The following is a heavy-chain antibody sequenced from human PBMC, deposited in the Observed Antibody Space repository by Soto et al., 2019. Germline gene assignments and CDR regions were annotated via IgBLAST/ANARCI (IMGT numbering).Heavy chain of an antibody. V-gene: IGHV3-21*01. CDR3: ARGPPAAIFGWFDP. Sequence: GGSLRLSCAASGFTFSSYSMNWVRQAPGKGLEWVSSISSSSSYIYYADSVKGRFTISRDNAKNSLYLQMNSLRAEDTAVYYCARGPPAAIFGWFDPWGQGTLVTVSS. CDR2: ISSSSSYI. D-gene: IGHD2-2*01. J-gene: IGHJ5*02. CDR1: GFTFSSYS.